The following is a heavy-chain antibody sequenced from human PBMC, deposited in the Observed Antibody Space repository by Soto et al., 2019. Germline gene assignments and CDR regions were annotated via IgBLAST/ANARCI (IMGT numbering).Heavy chain of an antibody. CDR2: TFPKFGKA. V-gene: IGHV1-69*06. D-gene: IGHD6-13*01. CDR1: GGTFSSYA. CDR3: ATVDISTWIDGMDV. Sequence: QVQLVQSGAEVKKPGSSVKVSCKASGGTFSSYAISWVRQAPGQGLEWMGGTFPKFGKANYAQKFQGRVTISADKSTSTAYMELSSLTSEDTAVYYCATVDISTWIDGMDVWGQGTTVTVSS. J-gene: IGHJ6*02.